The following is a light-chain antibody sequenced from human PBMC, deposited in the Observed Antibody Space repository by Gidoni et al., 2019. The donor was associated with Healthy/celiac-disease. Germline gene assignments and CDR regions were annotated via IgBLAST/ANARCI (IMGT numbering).Light chain of an antibody. Sequence: EIVMTQSPATLSVSPGERATLPCRASQSVSSNLAWYQQKPGQAPRLLIYGASTRAAGIPARFSGSGSGTEITLTISILQSEDFAVYYCQRYNNWTRTLGQGTKVEIK. CDR3: QRYNNWTRT. CDR1: QSVSSN. V-gene: IGKV3-15*01. CDR2: GAS. J-gene: IGKJ1*01.